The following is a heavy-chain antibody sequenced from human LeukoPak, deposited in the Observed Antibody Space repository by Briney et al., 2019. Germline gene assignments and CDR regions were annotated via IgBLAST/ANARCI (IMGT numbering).Heavy chain of an antibody. V-gene: IGHV3-23*01. D-gene: IGHD3-3*01. CDR1: GFTVSSNY. J-gene: IGHJ4*02. CDR2: ISDSGITT. Sequence: GGSLRLSCAASGFTVSSNYMSWVRQAPGKGLEWVSAISDSGITTYYADSVKGRFTISRDNSRNTLYLQMNSLRAEDTAGYYCARGSTVFGVGKFDYWGQGTLVTVSS. CDR3: ARGSTVFGVGKFDY.